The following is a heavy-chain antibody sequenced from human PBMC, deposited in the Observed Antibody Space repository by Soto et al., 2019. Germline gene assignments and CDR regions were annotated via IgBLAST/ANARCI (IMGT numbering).Heavy chain of an antibody. Sequence: SETLSLTCTVSGDSISSDAYYWSWIRQHPGKGLEWIGYIYYSGSTDYNPSLKSRVTISVDTSKSQFSLKLGSVTAADTAVYYCATEHCSSTSCYFEYWGQGTLVTVSS. CDR3: ATEHCSSTSCYFEY. CDR2: IYYSGST. D-gene: IGHD2-2*01. J-gene: IGHJ4*02. CDR1: GDSISSDAYY. V-gene: IGHV4-31*03.